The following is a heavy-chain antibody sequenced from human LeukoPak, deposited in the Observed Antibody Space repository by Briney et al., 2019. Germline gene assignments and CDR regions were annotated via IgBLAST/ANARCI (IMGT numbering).Heavy chain of an antibody. J-gene: IGHJ4*02. CDR3: ARYSGIIKTFDY. V-gene: IGHV3-66*01. CDR1: GFTVSSYY. D-gene: IGHD1-26*01. CDR2: MYSGGST. Sequence: GGSLRLSCAASGFTVSSYYMTWVRQAPGKGLEWVSVMYSGGSTYYADSVKGRVAISRDNSQNTVFLQMNSVRVEDTAVYYCARYSGIIKTFDYWGQGTLVTVSS.